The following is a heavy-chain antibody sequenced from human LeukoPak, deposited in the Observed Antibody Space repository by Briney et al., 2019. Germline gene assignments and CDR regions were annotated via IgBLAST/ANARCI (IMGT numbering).Heavy chain of an antibody. CDR3: AREAYSSGWKLFDY. V-gene: IGHV1-2*02. D-gene: IGHD6-19*01. J-gene: IGHJ4*02. CDR2: INPNSGGT. CDR1: GYTFTGYY. Sequence: GASVKVSCKASGYTFTGYYMHWVRQAPGQGLEWMGWINPNSGGTNYAQKFQGRVTMTRDTSISTAYMELSRLRSDDTAVYYCAREAYSSGWKLFDYWGQGTLVTVSS.